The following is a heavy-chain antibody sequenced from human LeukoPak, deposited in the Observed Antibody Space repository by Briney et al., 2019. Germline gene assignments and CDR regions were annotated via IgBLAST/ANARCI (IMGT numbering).Heavy chain of an antibody. CDR3: ARPGGGYSYGLDY. Sequence: SETLSLTCTVSGGSISSYYWSWIRQPPGKGLEWIGNIYYSGSTNYNPSLKSRVTISVDTSKNQFSLKLCSVTAADTAVYYCARPGGGYSYGLDYWGQGTLVTVSS. D-gene: IGHD5-18*01. J-gene: IGHJ4*02. CDR2: IYYSGST. CDR1: GGSISSYY. V-gene: IGHV4-59*08.